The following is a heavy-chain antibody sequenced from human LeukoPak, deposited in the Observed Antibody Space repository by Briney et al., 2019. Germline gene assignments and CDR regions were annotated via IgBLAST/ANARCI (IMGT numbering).Heavy chain of an antibody. D-gene: IGHD3-16*02. J-gene: IGHJ6*03. Sequence: ASVKVSCKASGYTFTSYDINWVRQATGQGLEWMGWMNPNSGNTGYAQKFQGRVTMTRNTSISTAYMELSSLRSEDTAVYYCARGRLGELSDYYYYMDVWGKGTTVTVS. CDR2: MNPNSGNT. CDR3: ARGRLGELSDYYYYMDV. CDR1: GYTFTSYD. V-gene: IGHV1-8*01.